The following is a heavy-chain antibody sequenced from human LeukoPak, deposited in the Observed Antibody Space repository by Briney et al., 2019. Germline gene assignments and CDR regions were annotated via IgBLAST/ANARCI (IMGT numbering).Heavy chain of an antibody. CDR1: GYTFPHYG. J-gene: IGHJ3*01. CDR3: ARGDDAFDF. V-gene: IGHV1-18*01. CDR2: INTYNGHT. Sequence: ASVKVSCKASGYTFPHYGIIWVRQAPGQGLEWLGWINTYNGHTNYVEKLQDRVTVTTDTSTSTVYMELRSLRSDDTALYYCARGDDAFDFWGQGTMVTVSS.